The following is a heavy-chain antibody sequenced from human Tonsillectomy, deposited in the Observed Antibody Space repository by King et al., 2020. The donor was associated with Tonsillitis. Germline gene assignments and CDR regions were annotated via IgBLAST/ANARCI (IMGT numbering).Heavy chain of an antibody. D-gene: IGHD6-19*01. CDR2: IWDDGINK. CDR1: GFTFRTYA. CDR3: AGDPPGSGWAFEI. V-gene: IGHV3-33*08. J-gene: IGHJ3*02. Sequence: VQLVESGGGVVQPGRSLRLSCVASGFTFRTYAMHWVRQGPGKGLEWGAMIWDDGINKYYEDSVKGRFTISRDNSNNMLYLQMNSLRDEDTAVYYCAGDPPGSGWAFEIWGQGTMVTVSS.